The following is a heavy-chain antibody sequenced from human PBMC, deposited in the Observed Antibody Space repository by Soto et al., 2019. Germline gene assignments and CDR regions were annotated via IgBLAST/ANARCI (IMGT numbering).Heavy chain of an antibody. CDR3: AKDKEDYSFYFDY. V-gene: IGHV3-23*01. Sequence: GGSLRLSCAASGFTFNSHAMSWVRQAPGKGLEWVSAISGSGGSTYYADSVKGRFTISRDNSKNTLNLQMNSLRAEDTAVYYCAKDKEDYSFYFDYWGLGTLVTVSS. CDR2: ISGSGGST. D-gene: IGHD2-15*01. CDR1: GFTFNSHA. J-gene: IGHJ4*02.